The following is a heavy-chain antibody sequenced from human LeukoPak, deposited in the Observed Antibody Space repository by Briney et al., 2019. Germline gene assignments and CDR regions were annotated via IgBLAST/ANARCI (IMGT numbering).Heavy chain of an antibody. Sequence: GGSLRLSCPASGFTFSSYAMSWVRQAPGKGLEWVSAISGSGGSTYCADSEKGRFTISRDNSKDTLYLQMNSLRAEDTAVYYCAKDLVSRDYDIYDYWGQGTLVTVSS. J-gene: IGHJ4*02. CDR1: GFTFSSYA. D-gene: IGHD3-9*01. CDR3: AKDLVSRDYDIYDY. CDR2: ISGSGGST. V-gene: IGHV3-23*01.